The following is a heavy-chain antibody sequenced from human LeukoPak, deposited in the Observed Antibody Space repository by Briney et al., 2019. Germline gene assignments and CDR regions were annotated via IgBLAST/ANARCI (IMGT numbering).Heavy chain of an antibody. Sequence: PSETLSLTCTVSDASINSAYYWGWIRQPPGKGREWIASIYYDGSTYFNPSLESRVTISVDTSKNQFSLRLSAVTAADTAVYYCARQVDCGGDCTDYWGQGTLVTVSS. CDR2: IYYDGST. CDR3: ARQVDCGGDCTDY. J-gene: IGHJ4*02. CDR1: DASINSAYY. V-gene: IGHV4-39*01. D-gene: IGHD2-21*02.